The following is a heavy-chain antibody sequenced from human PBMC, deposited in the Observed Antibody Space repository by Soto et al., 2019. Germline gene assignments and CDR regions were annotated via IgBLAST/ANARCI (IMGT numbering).Heavy chain of an antibody. D-gene: IGHD3-22*01. J-gene: IGHJ3*02. CDR1: GGSISSYY. V-gene: IGHV4-59*01. Sequence: ETLSLTCPVSGGSISSYYWSWIRQPPGKGLEWIGYIYYSGSTNYNPSLKSRVTISVDTSKNQFSLKLSSVTAADTAVYYCARIGRPFYYYDSSGYYYGAFDIWGQGTMVTVSS. CDR2: IYYSGST. CDR3: ARIGRPFYYYDSSGYYYGAFDI.